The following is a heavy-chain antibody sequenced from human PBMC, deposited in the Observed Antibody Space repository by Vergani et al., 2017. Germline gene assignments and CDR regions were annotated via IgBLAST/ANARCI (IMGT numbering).Heavy chain of an antibody. Sequence: QVQLQQWGAGLLKPSETLSLTCAVYGGSFSGYYWSWIRQPPGKGLEWIGEINHSGSTNYNPSLKSRGTISVDTSKNQFSLKLSSVTAADTAVYYCARGQAFDIWGQGTMVTVSS. CDR3: ARGQAFDI. CDR2: INHSGST. V-gene: IGHV4-34*01. J-gene: IGHJ3*02. CDR1: GGSFSGYY.